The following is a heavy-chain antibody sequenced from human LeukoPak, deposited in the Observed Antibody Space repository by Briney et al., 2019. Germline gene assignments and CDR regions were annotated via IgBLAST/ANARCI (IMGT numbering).Heavy chain of an antibody. J-gene: IGHJ6*03. D-gene: IGHD2-2*01. CDR3: ARDTYCSSTSCFPYYMDV. V-gene: IGHV1-18*01. Sequence: ASVKVSCKASVYTFTNYGISWVRQSPGQGLEWMGWISAYYGNTNYAQNLQDRVTMTTNTSTRIAYMELSSLRSDDTAVYYCARDTYCSSTSCFPYYMDVWGTGTTVTVSS. CDR2: ISAYYGNT. CDR1: VYTFTNYG.